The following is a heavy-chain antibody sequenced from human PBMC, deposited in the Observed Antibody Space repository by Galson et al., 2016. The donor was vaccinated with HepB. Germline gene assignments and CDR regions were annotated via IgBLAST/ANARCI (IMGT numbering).Heavy chain of an antibody. CDR1: GILFSPYA. V-gene: IGHV3-23*01. D-gene: IGHD6-25*01. CDR3: AKNEGFDLSSGSRGDEFDL. Sequence: SLRLSCAASGILFSPYAMNWVRQAPGKGLEWVSCIGGSGGRTYYADSVKGRFTVSRDNSKNTLFLQMTGLRVEDTAVYFCAKNEGFDLSSGSRGDEFDLWGQGTAVIVSS. J-gene: IGHJ3*01. CDR2: IGGSGGRT.